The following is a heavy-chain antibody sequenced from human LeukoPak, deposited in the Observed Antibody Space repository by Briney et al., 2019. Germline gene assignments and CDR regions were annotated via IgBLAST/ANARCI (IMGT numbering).Heavy chain of an antibody. J-gene: IGHJ5*02. D-gene: IGHD1-7*01. Sequence: SETLSLTCTVSGGSISSYYWSWIRQPPGKGLEWIGYIYYSGSTNYNPSLKSRVTISVDTSKNQFSLKLSSVTAADTAVYYCASTRAELRRAFDPWGQGTLVTVSS. V-gene: IGHV4-59*08. CDR2: IYYSGST. CDR3: ASTRAELRRAFDP. CDR1: GGSISSYY.